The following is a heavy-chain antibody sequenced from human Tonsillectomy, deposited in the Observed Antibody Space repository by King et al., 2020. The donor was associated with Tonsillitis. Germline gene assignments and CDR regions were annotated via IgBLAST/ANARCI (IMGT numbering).Heavy chain of an antibody. CDR2: IYNSGST. V-gene: IGHV4-59*08. CDR3: ARRVNYYFYMDV. CDR1: GGSIRNYY. J-gene: IGHJ6*03. Sequence: QMQLQESCPGLVKPSETLSLTCTVSGGSIRNYYWCWIRQPPGKGLEWIGYIYNSGSTNYNPSLKSRVNISVDTSKNQFSLKLSSVTAADTAVYYCARRVNYYFYMDVWGKGTTVTVSS.